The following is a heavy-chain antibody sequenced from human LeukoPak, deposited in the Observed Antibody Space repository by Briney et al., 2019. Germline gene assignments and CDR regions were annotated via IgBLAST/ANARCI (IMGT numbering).Heavy chain of an antibody. CDR1: GFLFSDYW. V-gene: IGHV3-7*03. CDR3: AKGTGSYIHDAFDI. CDR2: IKEDGSEK. D-gene: IGHD3-10*01. J-gene: IGHJ3*02. Sequence: GGSLRLSCAASGFLFSDYWMDWVRQAPGKGLEWVANIKEDGSEKYYVDSVKGRFTISRDNAKNSLYLQMNSLRAEDTALYYCAKGTGSYIHDAFDIWGQGTMVTVSS.